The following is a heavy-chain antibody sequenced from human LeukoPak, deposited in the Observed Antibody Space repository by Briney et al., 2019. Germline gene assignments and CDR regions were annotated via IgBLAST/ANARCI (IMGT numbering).Heavy chain of an antibody. Sequence: SETLSLTCAVYGGSFSGYYWSWIRQPPGKGLEWIGEINHSGSTNYNPSLKSRVTISVDTSKNQFSLKLSSVTAADTAVYYCAXXXYDSSGYCFDYWGQGTLVTVSS. J-gene: IGHJ4*02. CDR3: AXXXYDSSGYCFDY. CDR2: INHSGST. D-gene: IGHD3-22*01. V-gene: IGHV4-34*01. CDR1: GGSFSGYY.